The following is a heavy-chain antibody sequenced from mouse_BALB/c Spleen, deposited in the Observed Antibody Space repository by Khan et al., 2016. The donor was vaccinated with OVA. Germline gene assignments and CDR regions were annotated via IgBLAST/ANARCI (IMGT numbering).Heavy chain of an antibody. V-gene: IGHV1S136*01. Sequence: EVQLQESGPELVEPGASVKMSCKASGYTFTNYVMHWVKQKPGQGLEWIGYINPYNAGTRYNEKFKGKATLTSDISSTTAYMELSSLTSEDSAVYYCAREASSWDFSFPYWGQATLVTVSA. D-gene: IGHD4-1*01. CDR2: INPYNAGT. CDR1: GYTFTNYV. CDR3: AREASSWDFSFPY. J-gene: IGHJ3*01.